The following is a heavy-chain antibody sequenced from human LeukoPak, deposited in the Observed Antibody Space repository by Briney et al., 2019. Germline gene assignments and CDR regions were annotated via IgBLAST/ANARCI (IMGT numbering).Heavy chain of an antibody. J-gene: IGHJ6*02. V-gene: IGHV3-49*04. CDR2: IRSKAYGGTT. CDR3: TSLHYYDSSGYYGMDV. CDR1: GFTFSSYG. D-gene: IGHD3-22*01. Sequence: PGGSLRLSCAASGFTFSSYGMHWVRQAPGKGLEWVGFIRSKAYGGTTEYAASVKGRFTISRDDSKSIAYLQMNSLKTEDTAVYYCTSLHYYDSSGYYGMDVWGQGTTVTVSS.